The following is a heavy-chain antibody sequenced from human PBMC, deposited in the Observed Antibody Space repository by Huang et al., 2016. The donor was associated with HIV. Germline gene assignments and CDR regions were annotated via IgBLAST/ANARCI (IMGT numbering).Heavy chain of an antibody. CDR2: ISTVNGNT. CDR1: GYNFTNYG. V-gene: IGHV1-18*01. CDR3: ARDLDIVVPTAPDY. Sequence: QIQLVQSGAEVKKPGASVKVSCKAAGYNFTNYGITWVRQATGHGLEWMGWISTVNGNTDYGPKVQGRVTMTTDQPTTTAFMELRSLRSDDTAVYYCARDLDIVVPTAPDYWGQGTLVTVSS. D-gene: IGHD2-21*02. J-gene: IGHJ4*02.